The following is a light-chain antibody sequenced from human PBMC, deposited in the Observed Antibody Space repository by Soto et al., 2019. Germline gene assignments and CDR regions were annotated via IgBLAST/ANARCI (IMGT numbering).Light chain of an antibody. Sequence: DIQMTQSPSTLSASVVDRVTITFRASQNIERWLAWYQQKPGKAPKLLLYDVSSLESGVPSRFSGSGSGTEFILTINGLQPDDFATYFCQQFKSGTWTFGQGTKVDIK. CDR2: DVS. CDR3: QQFKSGTWT. V-gene: IGKV1-5*01. J-gene: IGKJ1*01. CDR1: QNIERW.